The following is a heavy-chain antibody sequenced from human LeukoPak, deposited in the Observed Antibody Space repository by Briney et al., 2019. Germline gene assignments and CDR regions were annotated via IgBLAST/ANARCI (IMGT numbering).Heavy chain of an antibody. J-gene: IGHJ4*01. V-gene: IGHV3-23*01. CDR1: GFTFSDYA. D-gene: IGHD2/OR15-2a*01. Sequence: PGGSLRLSCAASGFTFSDYAMSWVRQAPGKGLEWVSGLSVNGDITYYADSVRGRFTIARDNSRATLSLQLHSLRAEDTAIYYCIRSHITFYPFQYYFAFWRRGTLVTVSS. CDR3: IRSHITFYPFQYYFAF. CDR2: LSVNGDIT.